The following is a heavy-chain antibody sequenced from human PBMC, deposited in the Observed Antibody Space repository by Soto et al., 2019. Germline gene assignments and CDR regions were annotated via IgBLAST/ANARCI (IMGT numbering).Heavy chain of an antibody. J-gene: IGHJ3*02. D-gene: IGHD1-26*01. Sequence: ISGEGCGGSFTSSWSSWERQMPGKGLEWMGRIDPSDSYTNYSPSFQGHVTISADKSISTAYLQCGSLKASDTATYYCARRGSYETFDIWGEGTMVTV. CDR1: GGSFTSSW. V-gene: IGHV5-10-1*01. CDR3: ARRGSYETFDI. CDR2: IDPSDSYT.